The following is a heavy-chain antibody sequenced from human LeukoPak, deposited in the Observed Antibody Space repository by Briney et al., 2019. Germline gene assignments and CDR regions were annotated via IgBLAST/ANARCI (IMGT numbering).Heavy chain of an antibody. D-gene: IGHD3-10*01. J-gene: IGHJ6*02. CDR3: ARGQRGTITMVRGSPRQWEPYYYYGMDV. Sequence: PSETLSLTCAVYGGSFSGYYWSWIRQPPGKGLEWTGEINHSGSTNYNPSLKSRVTISVDTSKNQFSLKLSSVTAADTAVYYCARGQRGTITMVRGSPRQWEPYYYYGMDVWGQGTTVTVSS. CDR1: GGSFSGYY. V-gene: IGHV4-34*01. CDR2: INHSGST.